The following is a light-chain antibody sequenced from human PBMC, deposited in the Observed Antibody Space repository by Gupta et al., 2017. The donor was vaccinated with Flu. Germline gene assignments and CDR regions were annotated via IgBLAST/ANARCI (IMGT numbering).Light chain of an antibody. CDR1: QSVLYSSNNKNY. Sequence: AVSERAAINCKSSQSVLYSSNNKNYLAWYQQKPGQPPKLLISWASDRESGVPDRFSGSGSGTDFTLTISSLQAEDVAVYFCQQYNRTPRTFGRGTRVEIK. CDR2: WAS. J-gene: IGKJ4*01. V-gene: IGKV4-1*01. CDR3: QQYNRTPRT.